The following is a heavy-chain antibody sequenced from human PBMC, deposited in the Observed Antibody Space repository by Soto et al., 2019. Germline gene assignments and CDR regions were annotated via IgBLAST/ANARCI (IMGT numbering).Heavy chain of an antibody. CDR3: ARARGGVYYYYYYGMDV. V-gene: IGHV5-51*01. D-gene: IGHD2-8*02. CDR1: GYSFTSYW. CDR2: IYPGDSDT. Sequence: GESLKISCKGSGYSFTSYWIGWVRQMPGKGLEWMGIIYPGDSDTRYSPSFQGQVTISADKSISTAYLQWSSLKASDTAMYYCARARGGVYYYYYYGMDVWGQGTTVTVSS. J-gene: IGHJ6*02.